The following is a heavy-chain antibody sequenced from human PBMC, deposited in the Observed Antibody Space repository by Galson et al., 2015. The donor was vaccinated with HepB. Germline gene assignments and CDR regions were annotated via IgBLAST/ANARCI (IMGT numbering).Heavy chain of an antibody. Sequence: SLRLSCAASGFTFSSYGMHWVRQAPGKGLEWVAVISYDGSNKYYADSVKGRFTISRDNSKNTLYLQMNSLRAEDTAVYYCAKDRVAAAGTGTYYYYGMDVWGQGTTVTVSS. D-gene: IGHD6-13*01. CDR1: GFTFSSYG. CDR3: AKDRVAAAGTGTYYYYGMDV. CDR2: ISYDGSNK. J-gene: IGHJ6*02. V-gene: IGHV3-30*18.